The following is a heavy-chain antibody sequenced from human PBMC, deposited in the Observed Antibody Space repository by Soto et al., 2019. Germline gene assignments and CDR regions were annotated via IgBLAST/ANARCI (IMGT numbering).Heavy chain of an antibody. Sequence: ASVKVSCKTSGYTFSNYGITWVRQAPVQPLEWLGWISLYSDGTNYAQKFQGRVSMTTDTSTTTAYMELRSLRSDDTAVYYCARVVPGAEAWFGPWGQGTLVPVSS. CDR2: ISLYSDGT. D-gene: IGHD2-2*01. V-gene: IGHV1-18*01. J-gene: IGHJ5*02. CDR1: GYTFSNYG. CDR3: ARVVPGAEAWFGP.